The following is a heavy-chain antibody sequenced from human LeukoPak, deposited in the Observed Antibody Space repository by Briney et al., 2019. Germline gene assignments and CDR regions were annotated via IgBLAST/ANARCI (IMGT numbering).Heavy chain of an antibody. J-gene: IGHJ5*02. Sequence: PGGSLRLSCAASGFTFSSYSMNWVRQAPGKGLEWVSSIGSSSSYIYYADSVKGRFTISRDNAKNSLYLQMNSLRAEDTAVYYCASRSSRGWFDPWGQGTLVTVSS. D-gene: IGHD6-6*01. CDR3: ASRSSRGWFDP. V-gene: IGHV3-21*01. CDR2: IGSSSSYI. CDR1: GFTFSSYS.